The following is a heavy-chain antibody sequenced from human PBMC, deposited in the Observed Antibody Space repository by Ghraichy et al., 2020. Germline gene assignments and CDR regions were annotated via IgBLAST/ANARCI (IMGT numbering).Heavy chain of an antibody. CDR3: ARETTVTDGNYYYGMDV. CDR2: IIPIFGTA. V-gene: IGHV1-69*13. D-gene: IGHD4-17*01. CDR1: GGTFSSYA. Sequence: SVKVSCKASGGTFSSYAISWVRQAPGQGLEWMGGIIPIFGTANYAQKFQGRVTITADESTSTAYMELSSLRSEDTAVYYCARETTVTDGNYYYGMDVWGQGTTVTVSS. J-gene: IGHJ6*02.